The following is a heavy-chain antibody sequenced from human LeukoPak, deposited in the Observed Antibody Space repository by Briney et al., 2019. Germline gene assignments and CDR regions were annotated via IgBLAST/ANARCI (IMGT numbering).Heavy chain of an antibody. Sequence: GGSLRLSCAASAFTFSSYNMNWVRQAPGKGLEWVSSISSSSSYINYADSVKGRFTISRDNAKNSLYLQMNSLRAEDTAVYYCARESSSSSWYLYYYYYMDVWGKGTTVTVSS. CDR2: ISSSSSYI. V-gene: IGHV3-21*01. CDR1: AFTFSSYN. J-gene: IGHJ6*03. CDR3: ARESSSSSWYLYYYYYMDV. D-gene: IGHD6-13*01.